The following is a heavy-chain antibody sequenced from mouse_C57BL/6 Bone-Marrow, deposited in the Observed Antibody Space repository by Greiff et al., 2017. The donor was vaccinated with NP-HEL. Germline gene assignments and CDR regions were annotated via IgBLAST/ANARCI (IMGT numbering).Heavy chain of an antibody. CDR3: AIEITTVVGGAY. V-gene: IGHV1-50*01. J-gene: IGHJ3*01. CDR1: GYTFTSYW. D-gene: IGHD1-1*01. Sequence: QVQLQQPGAELVKPGASVKLSCKASGYTFTSYWMQWVKQRPGQGLEWIGEIDPSDSYHNYNQKFKGKATLTVDTSSSTAYMQLSSLTSEDSAVYYGAIEITTVVGGAYWGQGTLVTVSA. CDR2: IDPSDSYH.